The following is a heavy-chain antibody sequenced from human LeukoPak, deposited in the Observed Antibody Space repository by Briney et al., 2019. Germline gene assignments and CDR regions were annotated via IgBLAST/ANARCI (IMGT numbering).Heavy chain of an antibody. J-gene: IGHJ4*02. Sequence: PSETLSLTCTVSGGSFSSSSYYWGRIRQPPGKGLVWRWGMCYSGSTFYNPSLKSRLNISVDTYKNQFSLKLSSETAADTAVYYCARLSSIAARVDYWGEGTLVSVSS. CDR1: GGSFSSSSYY. V-gene: IGHV4-39*07. CDR3: ARLSSIAARVDY. D-gene: IGHD6-6*01. CDR2: MCYSGST.